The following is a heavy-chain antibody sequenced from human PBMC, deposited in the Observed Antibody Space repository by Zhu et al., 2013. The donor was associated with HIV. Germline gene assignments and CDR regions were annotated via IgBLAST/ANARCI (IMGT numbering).Heavy chain of an antibody. CDR2: INPISGGT. CDR1: GYNFGDYG. Sequence: QVLLVQSGAELKKPGASVKVSCKSSGYNFGDYGISWVRQAPGQGLEWMGSINPISGGTKYAQNFQGRVTMTRDTSISTAYMELSRLRSDDTAVYYCAGPERYYMDVWGKGTTGHRLL. J-gene: IGHJ6*03. CDR3: AGPERYYMDV. V-gene: IGHV1-2*02.